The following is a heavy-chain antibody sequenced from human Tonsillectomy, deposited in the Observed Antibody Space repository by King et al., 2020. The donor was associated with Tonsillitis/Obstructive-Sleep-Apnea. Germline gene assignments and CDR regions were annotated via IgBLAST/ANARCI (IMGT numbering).Heavy chain of an antibody. V-gene: IGHV3-9*01. CDR2: ISWNRGSI. CDR1: VFSFDDYA. D-gene: IGHD1/OR15-1a*01. Sequence: VPLVSSCCVLAPPGSSLRLSCAASVFSFDDYALHWVRQALGKGLEWVSGISWNRGSIGYADSVQGLFTLSRDNAKNSLSLQMNSLRTEEKAGEEGEKGNKKGKEKEEREGGGKGTTGT. J-gene: IGHJ6*03. CDR3: EKGNKKGKEKEEREG.